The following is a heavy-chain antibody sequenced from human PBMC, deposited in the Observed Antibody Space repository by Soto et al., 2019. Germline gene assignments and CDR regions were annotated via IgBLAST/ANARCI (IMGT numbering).Heavy chain of an antibody. V-gene: IGHV1-2*02. CDR2: IGPEGGAT. D-gene: IGHD1-26*01. Sequence: ASVKVSCKASGYTFTGHYIHWVRQAPEQGPEWMGEIGPEGGATRYAQKFQGRVTMTRDMSITTVYMELNNLSPDDTAVYYCGRGRSGQIVVFYWGQGTPVTVSS. CDR1: GYTFTGHY. CDR3: GRGRSGQIVVFY. J-gene: IGHJ4*02.